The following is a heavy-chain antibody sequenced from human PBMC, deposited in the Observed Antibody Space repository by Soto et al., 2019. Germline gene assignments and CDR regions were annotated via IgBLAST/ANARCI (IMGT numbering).Heavy chain of an antibody. D-gene: IGHD1-1*01. CDR2: ISYDGSNK. Sequence: QVQLVESGGGVVQPGRSLRLSCAASGFTFSSYAMHWVRQAPGKGLEWVAVISYDGSNKYYADSVKGRFTISRDNSKNTLYLQMNSLRAEDTAVYYCARTTLHYNWNDAGAFDIWGQGTMVTVSS. CDR3: ARTTLHYNWNDAGAFDI. J-gene: IGHJ3*02. CDR1: GFTFSSYA. V-gene: IGHV3-30-3*01.